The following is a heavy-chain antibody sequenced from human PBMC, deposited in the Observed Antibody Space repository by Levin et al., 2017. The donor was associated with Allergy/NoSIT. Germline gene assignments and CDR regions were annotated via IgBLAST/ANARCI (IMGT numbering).Heavy chain of an antibody. Sequence: TSVTLSLTCTVSGGSVRSGSYFWSWVRQPPGRGLEWLGYIYYSGSTKYNPSLKGRVTISVDTSKNQFSLKLNAVTAADTAVYYCARANGEPNFDYWGQGSLVTVSS. CDR2: IYYSGST. V-gene: IGHV4-61*01. CDR3: ARANGEPNFDY. CDR1: GGSVRSGSYF. J-gene: IGHJ4*02. D-gene: IGHD4-17*01.